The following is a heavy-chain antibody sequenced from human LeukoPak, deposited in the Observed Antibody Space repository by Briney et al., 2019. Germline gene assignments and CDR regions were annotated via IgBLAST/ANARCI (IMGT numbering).Heavy chain of an antibody. CDR1: GYTFTGYY. Sequence: ASVKVSCKASGYTFTGYYMHWVRQAPGQGLEWMGRINPNSGGTNYAQKFQGRVTMTRDTSISTAYMELSRLRSDDTAVYYCARGYYDFWSGYQESEFDYWGQGTLVTVSS. V-gene: IGHV1-2*06. J-gene: IGHJ4*02. CDR3: ARGYYDFWSGYQESEFDY. D-gene: IGHD3-3*01. CDR2: INPNSGGT.